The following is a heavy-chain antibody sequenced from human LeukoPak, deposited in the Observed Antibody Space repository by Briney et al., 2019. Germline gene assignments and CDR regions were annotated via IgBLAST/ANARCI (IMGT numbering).Heavy chain of an antibody. CDR2: IYYSGST. V-gene: IGHV4-59*08. J-gene: IGHJ3*02. CDR3: ASWGYSSSWSVIAFDI. Sequence: SETLSLTCTVSGGSISGYYWSWIRQPPGKGLEWIGYIYYSGSTNYNPSLKSRVTISVDTSKNQFSLKLSSVTAADTAVYYCASWGYSSSWSVIAFDIWGQGTMVTVSS. CDR1: GGSISGYY. D-gene: IGHD6-13*01.